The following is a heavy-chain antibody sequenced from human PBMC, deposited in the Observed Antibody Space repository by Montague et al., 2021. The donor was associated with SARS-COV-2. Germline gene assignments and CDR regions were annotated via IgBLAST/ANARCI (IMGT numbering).Heavy chain of an antibody. Sequence: SETLSLTCSVSGDSISSYYYSWIRQPPGKGLEWIGHVYHSGATXXXPSXXXRVLILLDRSKKQVSLKVISVTAADTGVYFCARDKGWLVSTDFAYGLDVWGQGTTVIVSS. D-gene: IGHD6-19*01. V-gene: IGHV4-59*01. CDR1: GDSISSYY. CDR2: VYHSGAT. J-gene: IGHJ6*02. CDR3: ARDKGWLVSTDFAYGLDV.